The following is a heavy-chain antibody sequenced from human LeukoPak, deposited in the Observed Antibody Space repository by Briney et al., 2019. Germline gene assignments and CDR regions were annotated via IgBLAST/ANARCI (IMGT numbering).Heavy chain of an antibody. CDR2: IYPGDSDT. V-gene: IGHV5-51*01. CDR1: GYSFTSYW. CDR3: ARLKKPDGSGSYSQY. Sequence: GESLKISCKGSGYSFTSYWIGWVRQMPGKGLEWMGIIYPGDSDTRYSPSFQGQVTISADKSISTAYLQWSSLKAADTAMYYCARLKKPDGSGSYSQYWGQGTLVTVSS. J-gene: IGHJ4*02. D-gene: IGHD3-10*01.